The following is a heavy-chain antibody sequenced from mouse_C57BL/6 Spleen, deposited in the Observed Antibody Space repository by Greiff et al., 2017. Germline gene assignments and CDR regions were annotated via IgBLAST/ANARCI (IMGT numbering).Heavy chain of an antibody. D-gene: IGHD2-4*01. CDR3: ARGYDYELYYAMDY. J-gene: IGHJ4*01. Sequence: EVKVEESGAELVKPGASVKLSCTASGFNIKDYYMHWVKQRTEQGLEWIGRIDPEDGETKYAPKFQGKATITADTSSNTAYLQLSSLTSEDTAVYYCARGYDYELYYAMDYWGQGTSVTVSS. CDR2: IDPEDGET. V-gene: IGHV14-2*01. CDR1: GFNIKDYY.